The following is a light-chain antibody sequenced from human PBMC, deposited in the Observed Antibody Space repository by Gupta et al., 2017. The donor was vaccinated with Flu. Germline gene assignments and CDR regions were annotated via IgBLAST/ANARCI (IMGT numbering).Light chain of an antibody. V-gene: IGKV1-8*01. Sequence: PSSLSASTGDRVTISCRASQRISNYLTWYQQKPGTAPRLLMYEASNMQSEIPARFSGSGSGTDFTLTISSLQSEDFAAYYCQQYSDWPSTFGQGTRLEIK. CDR2: EAS. CDR1: QRISNY. J-gene: IGKJ5*01. CDR3: QQYSDWPST.